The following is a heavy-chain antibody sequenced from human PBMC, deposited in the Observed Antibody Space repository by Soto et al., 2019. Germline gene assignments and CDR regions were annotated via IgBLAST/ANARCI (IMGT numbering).Heavy chain of an antibody. CDR1: GFSISDCS. V-gene: IGHV3-48*01. J-gene: IGHJ4*02. Sequence: EVQLVESGGGLVQPGGSLRLSCAASGFSISDCSRNWVRRAPGKGLEWISYISTNNDAIYYADSVKGRFTISRDNAKNSLYLQMNSLRAEDTALYYCASVLGSRRSGSYPSYWGQGTLVTVSS. CDR2: ISTNNDAI. D-gene: IGHD3-10*01. CDR3: ASVLGSRRSGSYPSY.